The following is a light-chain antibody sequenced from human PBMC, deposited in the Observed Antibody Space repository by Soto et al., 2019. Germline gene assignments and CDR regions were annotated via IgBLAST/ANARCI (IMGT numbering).Light chain of an antibody. CDR3: QQHKNWPLT. CDR1: QSVSRN. V-gene: IGKV3-15*01. CDR2: GAS. J-gene: IGKJ4*01. Sequence: EIVMTQSPATLSVSPGERATLSCRASQSVSRNLAWYQQKPGQAPRLLVYGASTRATGIPARFSGSGSGTQCTLTISSLQSEDFAVYYCQQHKNWPLTFGGGTKVEIK.